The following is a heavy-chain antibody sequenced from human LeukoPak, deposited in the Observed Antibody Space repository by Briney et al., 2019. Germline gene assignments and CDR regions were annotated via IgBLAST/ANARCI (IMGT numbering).Heavy chain of an antibody. CDR1: GGSFSGYY. J-gene: IGHJ4*02. Sequence: SETLSLTCAVYGGSFSGYYWSWIRQPPGKGLEWIGEINHSGSTNYNPSLKSRVTISVDTSKNQFSLKLSSVTAADTALYYCARGSYYDFWSGYYYAYWGQGTLVTVSS. CDR2: INHSGST. CDR3: ARGSYYDFWSGYYYAY. D-gene: IGHD3-3*01. V-gene: IGHV4-34*01.